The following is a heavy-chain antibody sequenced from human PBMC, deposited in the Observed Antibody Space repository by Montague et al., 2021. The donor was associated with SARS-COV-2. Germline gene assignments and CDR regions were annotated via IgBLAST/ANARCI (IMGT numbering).Heavy chain of an antibody. Sequence: LRLSCPASGFSVNDSYMSWVRQAPGKGPEWVSIIKAGNTYDTDSVKGRFTMSRDNSKNTLSLQMNSLRDEDTAVYYCARGLQQRSNFDYWGQGTLVTVSS. CDR2: IKAGNT. CDR3: ARGLQQRSNFDY. CDR1: GFSVNDSY. J-gene: IGHJ4*02. D-gene: IGHD6-25*01. V-gene: IGHV3-53*01.